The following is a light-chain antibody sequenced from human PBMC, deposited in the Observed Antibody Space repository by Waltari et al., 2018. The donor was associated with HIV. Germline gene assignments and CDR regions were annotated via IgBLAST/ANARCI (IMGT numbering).Light chain of an antibody. CDR1: QTISNNY. J-gene: IGKJ4*01. Sequence: EIVLTQSPGTLSLSPGERVTLSCRARQTISNNYLAWFQKKPGQAPRLLIYGASSRATGIPDRFRGSGSGTDFTLTISRLEPEDFAVYYCQQYDVLVTFGGGTKVENK. V-gene: IGKV3-20*01. CDR3: QQYDVLVT. CDR2: GAS.